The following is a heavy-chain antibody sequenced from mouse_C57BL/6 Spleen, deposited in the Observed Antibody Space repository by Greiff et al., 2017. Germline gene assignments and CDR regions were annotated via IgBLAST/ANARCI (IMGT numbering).Heavy chain of an antibody. Sequence: VQLQQSGGGLVKPGGSLKLSCAASGFTFSDYGMHWVRQAPEKGLEWVAYISSGSSTIYYADTVKGRFTISRDNAKNTLFLQMTSLRSEDTAMYYCARKYYSNMDYWGQGTSVTVSS. CDR1: GFTFSDYG. CDR3: ARKYYSNMDY. D-gene: IGHD2-5*01. V-gene: IGHV5-17*01. J-gene: IGHJ4*01. CDR2: ISSGSSTI.